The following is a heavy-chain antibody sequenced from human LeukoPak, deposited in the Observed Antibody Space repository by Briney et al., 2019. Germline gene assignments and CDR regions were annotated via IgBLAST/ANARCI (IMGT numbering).Heavy chain of an antibody. Sequence: SETLSLTCAVSGGSISSSAYYWGWIRQPPGKGLEWIGTVYYTSSTYYNPSLKSRVTISEDTSRNQFSLKLNSVTAADTAAYYCARGSGTYYYDSGGYLNWFDPWGQGILVTVSS. CDR3: ARGSGTYYYDSGGYLNWFDP. V-gene: IGHV4-39*01. D-gene: IGHD3-22*01. J-gene: IGHJ5*02. CDR2: VYYTSST. CDR1: GGSISSSAYY.